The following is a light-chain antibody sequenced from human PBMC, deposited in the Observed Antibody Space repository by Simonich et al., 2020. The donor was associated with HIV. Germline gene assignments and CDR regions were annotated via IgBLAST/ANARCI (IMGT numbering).Light chain of an antibody. V-gene: IGKV4-1*01. CDR2: WAS. Sequence: DIVMTQSPDSLAVSLGERATINCKSSQNVLYSSNNKNYLTWYQQQPGQPPKLLIYWASTRESGVPDRFSGSGSGTDFTLTISSLQAEDVAVYYCQQYYTTPYTFGQGTKLEIK. J-gene: IGKJ2*01. CDR1: QNVLYSSNNKNY. CDR3: QQYYTTPYT.